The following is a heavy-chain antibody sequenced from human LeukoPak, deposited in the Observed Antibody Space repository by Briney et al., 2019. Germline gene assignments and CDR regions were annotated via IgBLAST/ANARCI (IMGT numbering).Heavy chain of an antibody. D-gene: IGHD1-26*01. Sequence: PSETLSLTCTVSGGSLSSYYWSWIRQPPGKGLEWVGYIYYSGSTNHDPSLQSRVPISIDTSNIQFSLKLTSVTAADTAVYYCVRAERSYYVDYWGQGTLVTVSS. CDR2: IYYSGST. V-gene: IGHV4-59*01. CDR1: GGSLSSYY. CDR3: VRAERSYYVDY. J-gene: IGHJ4*02.